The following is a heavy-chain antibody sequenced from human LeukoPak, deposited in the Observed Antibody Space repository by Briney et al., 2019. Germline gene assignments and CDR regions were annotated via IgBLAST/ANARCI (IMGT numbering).Heavy chain of an antibody. D-gene: IGHD2-15*01. V-gene: IGHV3-48*01. CDR2: VSSSSSII. Sequence: GGSLRLSCAASGFTLSTYSMNWVRQAPGKGLEWVSYVSSSSSIIYYSDSVKGRFTISRDNAKNSLYLQMNSLRVEDTTVYYCAREEGYCSSGSCYTWHYMDVWGKGTTVTVSS. CDR3: AREEGYCSSGSCYTWHYMDV. J-gene: IGHJ6*03. CDR1: GFTLSTYS.